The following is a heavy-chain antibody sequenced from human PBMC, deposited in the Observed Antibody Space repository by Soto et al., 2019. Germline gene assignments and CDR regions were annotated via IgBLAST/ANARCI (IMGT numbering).Heavy chain of an antibody. CDR1: GGTFSSYA. J-gene: IGHJ4*02. D-gene: IGHD5-18*01. Sequence: QVQLVQSGAEVKKPGSSVKVSCKASGGTFSSYAISWVRQAPGQGLEWMGGIIPIFGTANYAQKFQGRVTITADKSASTAYMGLSSLRSEDTAVYYRAGSGYRSRYFYYWGQGTLVTVAS. CDR2: IIPIFGTA. V-gene: IGHV1-69*06. CDR3: AGSGYRSRYFYY.